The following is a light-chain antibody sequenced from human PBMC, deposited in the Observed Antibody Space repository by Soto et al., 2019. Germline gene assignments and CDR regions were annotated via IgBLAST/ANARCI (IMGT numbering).Light chain of an antibody. Sequence: DIQMTQSPSTLSAYVGDRVTITCRASQTISSSLAWYQQKPGKAPKPLIYRASSLESGVPSRFSGSGSGTEFTLTIISLQPDDFATCFCQHMATFGQGTKVQIK. CDR1: QTISSS. V-gene: IGKV1-5*03. J-gene: IGKJ1*01. CDR2: RAS. CDR3: QHMAT.